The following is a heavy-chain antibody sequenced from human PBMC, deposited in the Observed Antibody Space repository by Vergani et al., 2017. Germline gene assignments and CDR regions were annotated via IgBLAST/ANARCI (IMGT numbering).Heavy chain of an antibody. J-gene: IGHJ6*02. CDR2: INHSGST. CDR3: ARGYYDFCSGSRPHYYYYYGMDV. Sequence: QVQLQQWGAGLLKPSETLSLTCAVYGGSFSGYYWSWIRQPPGKGLEWIGEINHSGSTNYNPSLKSRVTISVDTSKNQFSLKLSSVTAADTAVYYCARGYYDFCSGSRPHYYYYYGMDVWGQGTTVTVSS. D-gene: IGHD3-3*01. CDR1: GGSFSGYY. V-gene: IGHV4-34*01.